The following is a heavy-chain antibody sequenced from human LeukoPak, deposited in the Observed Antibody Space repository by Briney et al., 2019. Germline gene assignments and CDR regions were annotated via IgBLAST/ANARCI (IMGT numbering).Heavy chain of an antibody. J-gene: IGHJ4*02. Sequence: PGGSLRLSCAASGFTFSSYAMRWVRQAPGKGLEWVSAISGSGGSTYYADSVKGRFTISRDNSKNTLYLQMNSLRAEDTAVYYCAKGIAVAGRWTTNHFDYWGQGTLVTVSS. CDR1: GFTFSSYA. CDR2: ISGSGGST. V-gene: IGHV3-23*01. CDR3: AKGIAVAGRWTTNHFDY. D-gene: IGHD6-19*01.